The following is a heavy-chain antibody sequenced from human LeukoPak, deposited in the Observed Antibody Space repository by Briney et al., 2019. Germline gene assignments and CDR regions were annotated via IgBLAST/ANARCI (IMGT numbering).Heavy chain of an antibody. J-gene: IGHJ4*02. D-gene: IGHD3-22*01. V-gene: IGHV3-23*01. Sequence: GGSLRLSCAASGFTFGGYGMSWVRQAPGKGLEWVSFISPSGDRTSNADSVEGRFTISRDNPRDTLYLQMNSLRDEDTAGYYCAIMHGYYDGSGYWVQWGQGTLVTVSS. CDR1: GFTFGGYG. CDR2: ISPSGDRT. CDR3: AIMHGYYDGSGYWVQ.